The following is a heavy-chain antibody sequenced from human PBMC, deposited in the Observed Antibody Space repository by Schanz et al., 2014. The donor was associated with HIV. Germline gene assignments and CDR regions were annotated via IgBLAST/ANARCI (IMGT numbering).Heavy chain of an antibody. CDR2: ISEFGGSA. J-gene: IGHJ6*02. V-gene: IGHV3-23*01. CDR3: ARVLTGYNVYFYYYGMDV. Sequence: EVQLLESGGGLVQPGGSLRLSCAASGFTFSSLGMSWVRQAPGEGLEWVSGISEFGGSAWYADSVKGRFTISRDNVKNSLYLQMISLRDEDTAVYYCARVLTGYNVYFYYYGMDVWGQGTAVTVSS. D-gene: IGHD3-9*01. CDR1: GFTFSSLG.